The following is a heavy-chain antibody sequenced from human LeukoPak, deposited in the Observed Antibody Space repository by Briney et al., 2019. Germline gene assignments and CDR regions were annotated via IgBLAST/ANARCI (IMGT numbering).Heavy chain of an antibody. V-gene: IGHV4-34*01. Sequence: PSETLSLTCAVYGGSFSGYYWSWIRQPPGKGLEWIGEINHSGSTNYNPSLKSRVTISVDTSKNQFSLKLSSVTAADTAVYYCAREGVGWFGELLHLNWFDPWGQGTLVTVSS. D-gene: IGHD3-10*01. CDR1: GGSFSGYY. CDR2: INHSGST. CDR3: AREGVGWFGELLHLNWFDP. J-gene: IGHJ5*02.